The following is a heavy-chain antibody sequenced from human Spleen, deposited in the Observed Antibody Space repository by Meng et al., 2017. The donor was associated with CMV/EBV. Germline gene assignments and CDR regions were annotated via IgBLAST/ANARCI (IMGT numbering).Heavy chain of an antibody. J-gene: IGHJ6*02. CDR2: MSGNTGFI. CDR3: VKGGGERVTFDAMDV. D-gene: IGHD2-21*02. V-gene: IGHV3-9*02. Sequence: GGSLRLSCAASGFTSEDFAMHWVRQTPGEGLEWLSGMSGNTGFIGYADSVKGRFTISRDNAKKTLSLQMDTLRTEDTALYYCVKGGGERVTFDAMDVWGQGTTVTVSS. CDR1: GFTSEDFA.